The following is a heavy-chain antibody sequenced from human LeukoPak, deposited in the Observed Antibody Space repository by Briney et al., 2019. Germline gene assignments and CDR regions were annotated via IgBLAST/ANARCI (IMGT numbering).Heavy chain of an antibody. CDR2: IDSTGAT. CDR1: GFSFSTYD. Sequence: GGSLRLSCAASGFSFSTYDMHWVRHATGEGLEWVSAIDSTGATYYPGSVRGRFTISRENAKNSLYLQMNSLRAGDTAVYYCARVMFGSLGRYGMDVWGQGTTVTVSS. V-gene: IGHV3-13*01. D-gene: IGHD3-16*01. CDR3: ARVMFGSLGRYGMDV. J-gene: IGHJ6*02.